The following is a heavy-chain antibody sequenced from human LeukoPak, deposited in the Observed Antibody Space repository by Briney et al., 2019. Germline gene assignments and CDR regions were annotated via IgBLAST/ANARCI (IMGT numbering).Heavy chain of an antibody. J-gene: IGHJ4*02. CDR2: IWYDGSNK. CDR3: ARDRVLHYFDY. V-gene: IGHV3-33*01. D-gene: IGHD3-16*01. Sequence: PGRSLRLSFAASGFTFSSYGMHWVRQAPGKGLEWVAVIWYDGSNKYYADSVRGRFTISRDNSKNTLYLEVTTLRADDTAVYYCARDRVLHYFDYWGQGTLVTVSS. CDR1: GFTFSSYG.